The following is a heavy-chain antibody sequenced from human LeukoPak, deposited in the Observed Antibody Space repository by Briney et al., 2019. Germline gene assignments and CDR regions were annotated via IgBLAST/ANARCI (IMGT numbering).Heavy chain of an antibody. V-gene: IGHV5-51*01. CDR1: GYSFTSSW. J-gene: IGHJ3*01. D-gene: IGHD3-22*01. CDR3: ARPNITSYYDSRGYDAFDV. Sequence: GESLKISCQGSGYSFTSSWIAWVRQMPGKGLEWMGIIYPDDSDTRYSPSFQGQVTISADKSVRTAYLQWSSLKASDTAMYYCARPNITSYYDSRGYDAFDVWGQGTMVTVSS. CDR2: IYPDDSDT.